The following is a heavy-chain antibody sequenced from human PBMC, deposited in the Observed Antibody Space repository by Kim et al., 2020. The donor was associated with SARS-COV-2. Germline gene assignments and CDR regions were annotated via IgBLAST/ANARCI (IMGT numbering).Heavy chain of an antibody. V-gene: IGHV4-59*08. CDR1: GGSISSYY. CDR3: ARRRKVPEWELSHYYYYM. CDR2: IYYSGST. Sequence: SETLSLTCTVSGGSISSYYWSWIRQPPGKGLEWIGYIYYSGSTNYNPSLKSRVTISVDTSKNQFSLKLSSVTAADTAVYYCARRRKVPEWELSHYYYYM. J-gene: IGHJ6*03. D-gene: IGHD3-16*02.